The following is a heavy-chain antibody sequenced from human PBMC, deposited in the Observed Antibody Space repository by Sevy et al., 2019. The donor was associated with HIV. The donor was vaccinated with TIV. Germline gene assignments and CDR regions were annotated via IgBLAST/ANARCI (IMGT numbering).Heavy chain of an antibody. D-gene: IGHD3-22*01. CDR3: ASAREYYEDSSGYLDY. CDR1: GYSLTKLS. V-gene: IGHV1-24*01. J-gene: IGHJ4*02. Sequence: ASVKVSCKVSGYSLTKLSMHWVRQAAGKGLEWMGRFDPEDGETIYAQKFQGRVTMTEDTSTDTAYMELSSLRYEDTAVYYCASAREYYEDSSGYLDYWGQGTLVTVSS. CDR2: FDPEDGET.